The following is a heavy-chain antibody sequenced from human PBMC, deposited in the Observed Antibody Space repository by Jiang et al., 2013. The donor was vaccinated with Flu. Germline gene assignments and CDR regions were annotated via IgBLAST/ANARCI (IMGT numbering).Heavy chain of an antibody. CDR3: ARFVDDGDYFDY. CDR1: GFSLTTNEIF. V-gene: IGHV2-70*01. D-gene: IGHD4-17*01. Sequence: KPTQTLTLTCTFSGFSLTTNEIFVSWIRQPPGKALEWLALIDLDHVFYNTSLKTRLTISKDTSKKQVVLTMTNMDPVDTATYFCARFVDDGDYFDYWGQGTLVTVSS. CDR2: IDLDHV. J-gene: IGHJ4*02.